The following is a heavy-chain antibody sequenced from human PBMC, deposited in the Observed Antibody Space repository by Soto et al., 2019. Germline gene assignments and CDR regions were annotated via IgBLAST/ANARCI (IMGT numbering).Heavy chain of an antibody. D-gene: IGHD2-15*01. J-gene: IGHJ6*03. CDR3: AREGYCSGGSCRIYYYYMDV. Sequence: SQTLSLTCAISGDSVSSNSAAWNWIRQSPSRGLEWLGRTYYRSKWYNDYAVSVKSRITINPDTSKNQFSLQLNSVTPEDTAVYYCAREGYCSGGSCRIYYYYMDVWGKGTTVTVSS. CDR1: GDSVSSNSAA. V-gene: IGHV6-1*01. CDR2: TYYRSKWYN.